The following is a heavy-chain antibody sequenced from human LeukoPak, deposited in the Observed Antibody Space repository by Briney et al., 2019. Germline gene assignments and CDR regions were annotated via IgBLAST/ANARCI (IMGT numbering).Heavy chain of an antibody. V-gene: IGHV1-24*01. CDR2: FDPEDGET. J-gene: IGHJ4*02. CDR3: ATDHSGYDLVAFDY. Sequence: ASVKVSFKVSGYTLTELSMHWVRQAPGKGLEWMGGFDPEDGETIYAQKFQGRVTMTEDTSTDTAYLELSSLRSEDTAVYYCATDHSGYDLVAFDYWGQGTLVTVSS. CDR1: GYTLTELS. D-gene: IGHD5-12*01.